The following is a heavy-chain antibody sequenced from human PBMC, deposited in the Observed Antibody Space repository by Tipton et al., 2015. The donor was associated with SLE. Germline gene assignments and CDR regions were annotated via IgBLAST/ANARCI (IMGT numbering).Heavy chain of an antibody. CDR3: ASFRDMVQGVIGAFNI. J-gene: IGHJ3*02. CDR1: GYSISSGYS. CDR2: VYHSGST. D-gene: IGHD3-10*01. V-gene: IGHV4-38-2*01. Sequence: TLSLTCVVSGYSISSGYSWGLIRQPPGKGLAWIGTVYHSGSTPYNPSLKSRVTQSVDTSKNQFSLKLTSVTAADTAVYYCASFRDMVQGVIGAFNIWGQGTMVTVSS.